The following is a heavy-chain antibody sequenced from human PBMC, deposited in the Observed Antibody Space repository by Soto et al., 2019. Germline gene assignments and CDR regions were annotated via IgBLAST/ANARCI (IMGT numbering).Heavy chain of an antibody. V-gene: IGHV1-18*01. Sequence: QVQLVQSGAEVKNPGASVKVSCKASGYTFINYGISWVRQAPGQGLEWMGWISSYSGDTNYAQKVQGRVTVTTDISTSTVYMELRNLRSDDTAVYFCARDPGVVRGVIVDYWGQGTLLTVSS. D-gene: IGHD3-10*01. J-gene: IGHJ4*02. CDR2: ISSYSGDT. CDR3: ARDPGVVRGVIVDY. CDR1: GYTFINYG.